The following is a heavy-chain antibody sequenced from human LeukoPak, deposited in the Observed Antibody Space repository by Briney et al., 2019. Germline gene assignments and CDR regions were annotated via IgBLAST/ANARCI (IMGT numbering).Heavy chain of an antibody. CDR3: ARGHVVVVAAPYYYYLDV. D-gene: IGHD2-15*01. Sequence: GASVKVSCKASGYTFTSYDINWLRQATGQRLEWMGWMNPNSGNTGYAQKFQGRVTITRNTSISTAYMELSSLRSEDTAVYYCARGHVVVVAAPYYYYLDVWGKGTTVTVSS. V-gene: IGHV1-8*03. CDR1: GYTFTSYD. J-gene: IGHJ6*03. CDR2: MNPNSGNT.